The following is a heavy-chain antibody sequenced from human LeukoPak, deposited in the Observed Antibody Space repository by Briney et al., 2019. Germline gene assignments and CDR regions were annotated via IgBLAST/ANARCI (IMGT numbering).Heavy chain of an antibody. V-gene: IGHV4-4*09. Sequence: PSETLSLTCTVSGGSTSTYYWSWIRRPPGKGLEWIAYIHASGPTNYNPSLKSRITISVDTSKNQFSLKLSSVTAADTAVYYCERHDAGIATRPFDNWGQGTLVTVSS. J-gene: IGHJ4*02. CDR3: ERHDAGIATRPFDN. CDR2: IHASGPT. CDR1: GGSTSTYY. D-gene: IGHD6-6*01.